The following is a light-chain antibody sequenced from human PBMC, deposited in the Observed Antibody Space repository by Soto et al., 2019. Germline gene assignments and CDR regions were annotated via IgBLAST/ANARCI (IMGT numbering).Light chain of an antibody. Sequence: TQPASFSWVTRPTSTNTLAPTPRVVGGYNYVSWYQQHPGKAPKLMIYDVSNWPSGVSNRFSGSKSGNTASLTSSGLQAEDEADYYCSSYTSSSTLVFGTGTKVTVL. CDR1: PRVVGGYNY. CDR2: DVS. J-gene: IGLJ1*01. V-gene: IGLV2-14*01. CDR3: SSYTSSSTLV.